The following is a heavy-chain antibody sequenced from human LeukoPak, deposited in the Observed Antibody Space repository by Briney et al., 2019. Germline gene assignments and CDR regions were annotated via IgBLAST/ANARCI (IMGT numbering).Heavy chain of an antibody. CDR1: GYTFTGYY. CDR2: INPNSGGT. CDR3: ARQATIFGVVRGYYYYMDV. Sequence: ASVKVSCKASGYTFTGYYMHWVRQAPGQGLEWMGWINPNSGGTNYAQKFQGRVTMTRDTSISTAYMELSSLRSEDTAVYYCARQATIFGVVRGYYYYMDVWGKGTTVTVSS. V-gene: IGHV1-2*02. D-gene: IGHD3-3*01. J-gene: IGHJ6*03.